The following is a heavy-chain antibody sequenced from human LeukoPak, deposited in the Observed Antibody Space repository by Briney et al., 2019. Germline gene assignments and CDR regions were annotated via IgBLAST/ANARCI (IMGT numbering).Heavy chain of an antibody. D-gene: IGHD2-2*02. Sequence: SETLSLTCTVSGGSISSYYWSWIRQPLGKGLEWIGHIYYSGSTNYNPSLKSRVTISVDTSKNQFSLKLSSVTAADTAVYYCARALWKYQLLYPYYYGMDVWGQGTTVTVSS. CDR2: IYYSGST. V-gene: IGHV4-59*08. CDR3: ARALWKYQLLYPYYYGMDV. J-gene: IGHJ6*02. CDR1: GGSISSYY.